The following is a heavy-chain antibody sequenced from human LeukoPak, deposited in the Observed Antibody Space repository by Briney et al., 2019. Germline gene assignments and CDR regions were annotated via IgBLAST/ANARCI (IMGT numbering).Heavy chain of an antibody. D-gene: IGHD1-26*01. CDR3: ARLSGSYYEDY. Sequence: GGSLRLSCAASGFAFSSYAMSWVRQAPGKGLEWVSAISGSGGSTYYADSVKGRFTISRDNSKNTLYLQMNSLRAEETAVYYCARLSGSYYEDYWGQGTLVTVSS. CDR2: ISGSGGST. V-gene: IGHV3-23*01. CDR1: GFAFSSYA. J-gene: IGHJ4*02.